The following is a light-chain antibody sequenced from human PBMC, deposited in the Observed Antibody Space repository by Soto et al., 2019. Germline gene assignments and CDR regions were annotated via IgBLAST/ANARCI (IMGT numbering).Light chain of an antibody. CDR3: MQRIEFPFT. J-gene: IGKJ3*01. Sequence: DIVMTQTPLSLPATPGEPASISCRSSQSLLHSDDGNTYLDWYLQKPGQSPQLLIYTLSNRASGVPDRFSGSGSGTDFTLKISRVEAEDVGIYYCMQRIEFPFTFGPGTKVDI. CDR1: QSLLHSDDGNTY. V-gene: IGKV2-40*01. CDR2: TLS.